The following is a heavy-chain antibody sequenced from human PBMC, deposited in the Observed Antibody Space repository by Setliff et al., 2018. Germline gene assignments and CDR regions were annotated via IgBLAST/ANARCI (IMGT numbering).Heavy chain of an antibody. J-gene: IGHJ4*02. D-gene: IGHD3-9*01. CDR1: GYTFNNYG. CDR3: ARGQTLRHFDWPTAFDY. V-gene: IGHV1-18*01. Sequence: ASVKVSCKASGYTFNNYGIIWVRQAPGQGPEWMGWISAYSGETNYAQIFQGRVTMTTDTPTSTAYMELRSLTSDDTAVYYCARGQTLRHFDWPTAFDYWGLGTLVTVYS. CDR2: ISAYSGET.